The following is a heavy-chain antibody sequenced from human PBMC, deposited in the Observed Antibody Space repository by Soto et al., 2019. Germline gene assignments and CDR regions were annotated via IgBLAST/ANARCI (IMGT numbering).Heavy chain of an antibody. D-gene: IGHD1-1*01. CDR3: ARGDTYNSYWNFDL. CDR2: IYPGDSGT. CDR1: EYSFSSHW. Sequence: SLKISCKCSEYSFSSHWIAWVRQMPGKGLEWMGTIYPGDSGTRYSPSFEGRVSMSADESISTAYLQWGSLQASDTAIYYCARGDTYNSYWNFDLWGRGTLVTVSS. J-gene: IGHJ2*01. V-gene: IGHV5-51*01.